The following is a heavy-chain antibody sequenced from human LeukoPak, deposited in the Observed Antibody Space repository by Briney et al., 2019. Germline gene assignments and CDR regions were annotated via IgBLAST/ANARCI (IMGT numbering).Heavy chain of an antibody. CDR1: GGSISSGGYF. V-gene: IGHV4-31*03. CDR3: ARIGYCSGGSCYSRFDP. J-gene: IGHJ5*02. Sequence: ASHPLSLTCTVSGGSISSGGYFWSWIRQHPGKGLELIGYIYYSGTTYYNPSLKSRLTISVDTPKNQFSLRLSSVTAADTAVYYCARIGYCSGGSCYSRFDPWGQGTLVTVSS. D-gene: IGHD2-15*01. CDR2: IYYSGTT.